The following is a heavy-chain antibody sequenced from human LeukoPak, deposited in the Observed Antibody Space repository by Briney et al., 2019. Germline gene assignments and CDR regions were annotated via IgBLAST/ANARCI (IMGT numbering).Heavy chain of an antibody. J-gene: IGHJ4*02. V-gene: IGHV1-46*01. Sequence: ASVKVSCKASGYTFTSYGISWVRQAPGQGLEWMGIINPSGGSTSYAQKFQGRVTMTRDTSTSTVYMELSSLRSEDTAVYYCARYSGSLGDYWGQGTLVTVSS. CDR3: ARYSGSLGDY. D-gene: IGHD1-26*01. CDR2: INPSGGST. CDR1: GYTFTSYG.